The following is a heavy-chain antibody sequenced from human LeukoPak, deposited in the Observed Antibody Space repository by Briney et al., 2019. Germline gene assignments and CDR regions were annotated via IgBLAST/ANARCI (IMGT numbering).Heavy chain of an antibody. V-gene: IGHV3-7*03. CDR1: GFRFNTYW. CDR3: ARDYFYCGGDCFVDY. Sequence: GGSLRLSCAASGFRFNTYWMSWVRQAPGKGLEWVANIKQDGSQKYYVDSVKGRFTISRDNAKNSLYLQVNSLRAEDTAIYYCARDYFYCGGDCFVDYWGQGTLVTVSS. CDR2: IKQDGSQK. D-gene: IGHD2-21*02. J-gene: IGHJ4*02.